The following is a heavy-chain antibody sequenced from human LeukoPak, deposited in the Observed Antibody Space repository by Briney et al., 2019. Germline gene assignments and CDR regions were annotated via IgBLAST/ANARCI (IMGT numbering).Heavy chain of an antibody. CDR3: ARGRDVYGDYKPAGAFDI. V-gene: IGHV4-59*01. D-gene: IGHD4-17*01. J-gene: IGHJ3*02. Sequence: SETLSLTCTVSGGSISSYYWSWIRQPPEKGLEWTGYIYYSGSTNYNPSLKSRVTISVDTSKNQFSLKLSSVTAADTAVYYCARGRDVYGDYKPAGAFDIWGQGTMVTVSS. CDR1: GGSISSYY. CDR2: IYYSGST.